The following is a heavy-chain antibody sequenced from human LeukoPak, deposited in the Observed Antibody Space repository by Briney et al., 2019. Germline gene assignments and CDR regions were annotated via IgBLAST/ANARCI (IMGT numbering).Heavy chain of an antibody. Sequence: ASVKVSCKTSGYTFTKYGITWLLRDPRQGRQWLGWISGDKGDTNYAQKVQGRVTLTTDRSTRTAYMELRTLTSDDTALYYCARGSYGQPAFDYWGQGTQVTVSS. V-gene: IGHV1-18*04. J-gene: IGHJ4*02. CDR3: ARGSYGQPAFDY. CDR2: ISGDKGDT. CDR1: GYTFTKYG. D-gene: IGHD3-16*01.